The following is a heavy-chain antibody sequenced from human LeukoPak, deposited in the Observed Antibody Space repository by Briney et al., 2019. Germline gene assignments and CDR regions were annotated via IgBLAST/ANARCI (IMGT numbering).Heavy chain of an antibody. V-gene: IGHV3-21*01. CDR3: ARGLGYSGYETFDY. CDR1: GFTFSSYS. CDR2: ISSSSSSYI. J-gene: IGHJ4*02. D-gene: IGHD5-12*01. Sequence: GGSLRLSCAASGFTFSSYSMNWVRQAPGKGLEWVSSISSSSSSYIYYADSVKGRFTISRDNAKNSLYLQMNSLRAEDTAVYYCARGLGYSGYETFDYWGQGTLVTVSS.